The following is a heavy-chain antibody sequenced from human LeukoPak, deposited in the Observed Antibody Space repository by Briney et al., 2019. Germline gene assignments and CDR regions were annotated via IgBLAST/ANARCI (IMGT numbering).Heavy chain of an antibody. CDR3: ARGVVIAPQTFDY. CDR2: INHSGST. Sequence: PSETLSLTCAVYGGSFSGYYWSWIRQPPGKGLEWIGEINHSGSTNYNPSLMSRVTISVDTSKNQFSLKLSSVTAADTAVYYCARGVVIAPQTFDYWGQGTLVTVSS. D-gene: IGHD2-21*01. CDR1: GGSFSGYY. J-gene: IGHJ4*02. V-gene: IGHV4-34*01.